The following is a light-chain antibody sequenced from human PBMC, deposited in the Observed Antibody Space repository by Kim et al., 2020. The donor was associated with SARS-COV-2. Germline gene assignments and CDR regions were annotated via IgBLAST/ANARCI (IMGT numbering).Light chain of an antibody. J-gene: IGLJ2*01. V-gene: IGLV3-1*01. CDR1: NVGSRH. CDR3: SVWDSSTVF. CDR2: QNV. Sequence: SWSPGQTASITCSGDNVGSRHTSWYQQRPGQSPVLVSFQNVQRPSGIPDHFSGSRSGNTATLTISGTQPMDEADYYCSVWDSSTVFFGGGTKLTVL.